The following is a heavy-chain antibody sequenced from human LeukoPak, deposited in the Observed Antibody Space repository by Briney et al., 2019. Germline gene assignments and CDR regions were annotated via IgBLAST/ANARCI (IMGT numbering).Heavy chain of an antibody. V-gene: IGHV4-30-2*01. D-gene: IGHD3-16*01. Sequence: PSETLSLTCTVSGGSISSGGYYWSWIRQPPGKGLEWIGYIYHSGSTYYNPSLKSRVTISVDRSKNQFSLKLSSVTAADTAVYYCAAAPCGGVDYWGQGTLVTVSS. CDR3: AAAPCGGVDY. CDR2: IYHSGST. CDR1: GGSISSGGYY. J-gene: IGHJ4*02.